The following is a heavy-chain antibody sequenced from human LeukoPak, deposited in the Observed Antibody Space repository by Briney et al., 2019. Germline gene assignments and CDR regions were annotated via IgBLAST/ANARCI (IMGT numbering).Heavy chain of an antibody. D-gene: IGHD4-23*01. J-gene: IGHJ4*02. CDR3: ARATTVVTD. CDR2: IYTSGST. CDR1: GGSISSGSYY. V-gene: IGHV4-61*02. Sequence: PSETLSLTCTVSGGSISSGSYYWSWIRQPAGKGLEWLGRIYTSGSTNYNPSLKSRVTISLDTSKNQFSLKLSSVTAADTAVYYCARATTVVTDWGQGTLVTVSS.